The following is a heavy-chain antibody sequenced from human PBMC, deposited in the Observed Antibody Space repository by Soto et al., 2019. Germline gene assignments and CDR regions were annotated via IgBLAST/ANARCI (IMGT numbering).Heavy chain of an antibody. J-gene: IGHJ6*02. Sequence: QVQLQESGPGLVKPSQTLSLTCTVSGGSISSEGYYWSWIRQHPGKGLEWIGYISYSGSTYYHPSLKSRVTISVDTSKNQCSLKLSSVTASDTAVYYCARDRGIVVLPAAIYGMAVWGQGTTVTVSS. CDR2: ISYSGST. D-gene: IGHD2-2*02. V-gene: IGHV4-31*03. CDR3: ARDRGIVVLPAAIYGMAV. CDR1: GGSISSEGYY.